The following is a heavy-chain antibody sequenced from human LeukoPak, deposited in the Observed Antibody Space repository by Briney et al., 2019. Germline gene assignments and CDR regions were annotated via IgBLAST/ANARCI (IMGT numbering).Heavy chain of an antibody. CDR2: IYYNGAT. J-gene: IGHJ4*02. CDR1: GGSINTNSNY. CDR3: ARVTVGATTDYFDY. D-gene: IGHD1-26*01. Sequence: SETLSLTCTVSGGSINTNSNYWGWIRQPPGKGLEWIATIYYNGATQYNPSLKSRVTISIDTSRNQFSLKLSSVTAADTAVYYCARVTVGATTDYFDYWGQGTLVTVSS. V-gene: IGHV4-39*07.